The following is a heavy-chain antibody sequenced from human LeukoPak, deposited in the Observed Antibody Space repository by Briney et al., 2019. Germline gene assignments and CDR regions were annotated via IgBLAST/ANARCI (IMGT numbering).Heavy chain of an antibody. J-gene: IGHJ4*02. CDR3: ASPRGASGYFDC. V-gene: IGHV3-21*01. CDR1: AFSFRSYS. D-gene: IGHD3-22*01. Sequence: PGGSLRLSCAASAFSFRSYSMNWVRQAPGKGVEWVSSISSDSSYIYYADSVKGRFTISRDNAKNSLYLQMNSLRAEDTAVYYCASPRGASGYFDCWGQGTLVTVSS. CDR2: ISSDSSYI.